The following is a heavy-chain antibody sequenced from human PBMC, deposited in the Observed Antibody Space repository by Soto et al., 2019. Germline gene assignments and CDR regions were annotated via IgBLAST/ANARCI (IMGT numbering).Heavy chain of an antibody. J-gene: IGHJ4*02. D-gene: IGHD6-19*01. CDR1: GFTFSSYS. CDR2: ISSSSSTI. Sequence: EVQLVESGGGLVQPGGSLRLSCAASGFTFSSYSMNWVRQAPGKGLEWVSDISSSSSTIYYADSVKGRFTISRDNAKNSLYLQMTSQSGEDTAVYYWASIEYPGYSSGWRDYWGQGTLVTVSS. CDR3: ASIEYPGYSSGWRDY. V-gene: IGHV3-48*01.